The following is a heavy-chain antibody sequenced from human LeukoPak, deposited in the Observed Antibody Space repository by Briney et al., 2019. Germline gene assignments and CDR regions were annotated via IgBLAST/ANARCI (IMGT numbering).Heavy chain of an antibody. CDR2: VYYRGTT. J-gene: IGHJ4*02. D-gene: IGHD3-22*01. Sequence: SETLSLTCTVSGGSISSYYWSWIRQPPGKGLEWIGYVYYRGTTNYSPSLKSRVTMSVDTSKNQFSLQLSSVTAADTAVYYCASESSGSYYNYFDYWGQGALVTVSS. CDR1: GGSISSYY. V-gene: IGHV4-59*01. CDR3: ASESSGSYYNYFDY.